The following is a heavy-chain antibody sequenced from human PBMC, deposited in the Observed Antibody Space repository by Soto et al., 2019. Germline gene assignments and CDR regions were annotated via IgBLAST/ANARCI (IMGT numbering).Heavy chain of an antibody. CDR3: ARHNGPLYVGYYYDMDV. D-gene: IGHD3-16*01. CDR1: GGSMSTYH. Sequence: SETLSLTCTISGGSMSTYHWNWIRQPPGKGLEWIGSIYYSENTNYNPSLKSRVTISVDTSKNQFSLKLSSVTAADTAVYYCARHNGPLYVGYYYDMDVWGQGTTVTVSS. V-gene: IGHV4-59*08. CDR2: IYYSENT. J-gene: IGHJ6*02.